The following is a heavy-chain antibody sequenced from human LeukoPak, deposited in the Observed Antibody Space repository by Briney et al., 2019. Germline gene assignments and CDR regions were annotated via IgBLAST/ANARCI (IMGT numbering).Heavy chain of an antibody. D-gene: IGHD2-21*01. J-gene: IGHJ1*01. CDR3: ARGGDSGGEYYAD. CDR2: ISYDGSNK. Sequence: PGGSLRLSCAASGFTFSSYGMHWVRQAPGKGLEWVAVISYDGSNKHYADSVKGRFTISRDNSKNTLYLQMNSLRGEDTAVYYCARGGDSGGEYYADWGQGTLVXVSS. CDR1: GFTFSSYG. V-gene: IGHV3-30*03.